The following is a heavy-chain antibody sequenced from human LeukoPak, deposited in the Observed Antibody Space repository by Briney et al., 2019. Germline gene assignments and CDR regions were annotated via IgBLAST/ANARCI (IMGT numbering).Heavy chain of an antibody. V-gene: IGHV1-2*02. J-gene: IGHJ4*02. CDR3: ARGTPVADTGPLMNY. CDR2: INPNIGDT. D-gene: IGHD6-19*01. CDR1: GYTFTGYY. Sequence: ASVKVSCKASGYTFTGYYLHWVRLAPGQGLEWMGWINPNIGDTYYAQNFQGRVTMTRDASISTAYMELRSLTSDDTAVYYCARGTPVADTGPLMNYWGQGTLVTVSS.